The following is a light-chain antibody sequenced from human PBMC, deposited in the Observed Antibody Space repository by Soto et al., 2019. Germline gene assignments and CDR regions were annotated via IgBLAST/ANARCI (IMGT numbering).Light chain of an antibody. CDR1: QSVGNT. J-gene: IGKJ2*01. CDR3: QHYNNWPFT. V-gene: IGKV3-15*01. Sequence: EIVLTQSPATLSVSPGERATLSCRASQSVGNTLAWYQQQPGQTPRLLIYGASTTATGIPARFSGSGSGTEFTLTIDSLQSEDFAVYYCQHYNNWPFTFGQGTKVDIK. CDR2: GAS.